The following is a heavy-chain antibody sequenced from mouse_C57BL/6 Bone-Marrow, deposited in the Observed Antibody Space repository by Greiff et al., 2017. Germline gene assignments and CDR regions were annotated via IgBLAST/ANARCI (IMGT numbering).Heavy chain of an antibody. D-gene: IGHD5-2*01. CDR1: GYTFPSYW. V-gene: IGHV1-55*01. CDR2: IYPGSGST. J-gene: IGHJ1*03. CDR3: ARLEYWNWYFDV. Sequence: VQLQQPGAELVKPGASVTMSCKASGYTFPSYWITWVKQRPGQGLEWIGDIYPGSGSTNYNEKFKSKATLTVDTSSSTAYMQLSSLTSEDSAVYYCARLEYWNWYFDVWGTGTTVTVSS.